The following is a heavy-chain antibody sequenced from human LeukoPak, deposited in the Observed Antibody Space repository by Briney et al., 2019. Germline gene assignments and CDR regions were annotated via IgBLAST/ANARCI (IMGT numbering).Heavy chain of an antibody. CDR2: IYYNGGT. J-gene: IGHJ4*02. CDR1: GGSISSNGYY. V-gene: IGHV4-39*07. D-gene: IGHD1-1*01. CDR3: ARDGNAL. Sequence: PSETLSLTCTVSGGSISSNGYYWAWFRQPPGKGLEWIGSIYYNGGTYHNPSLKSRVAISIDTSKNQFSLKLRSVTAADTAGYYCARDGNALWGQGTLVTVSS.